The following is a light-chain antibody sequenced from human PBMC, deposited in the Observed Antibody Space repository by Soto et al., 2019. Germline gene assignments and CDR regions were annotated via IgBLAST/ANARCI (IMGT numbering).Light chain of an antibody. CDR3: QQYGSSPQT. J-gene: IGKJ1*01. V-gene: IGKV3-20*01. Sequence: EIVLTQSPATLSLSPGERATLSCRASQSVTSNYLAWYQQKPGQSPRLLINGASTRATGIPDRFSGSGSGTDFTLTISRLEPEDFAVFYCQQYGSSPQTFGQGTKVDIK. CDR1: QSVTSNY. CDR2: GAS.